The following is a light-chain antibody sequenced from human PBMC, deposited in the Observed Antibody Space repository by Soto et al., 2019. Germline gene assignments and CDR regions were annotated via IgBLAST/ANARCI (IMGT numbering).Light chain of an antibody. Sequence: AIRMTQSPSSLSASTGDRVTITCRASQGISSYLAWYQQKPGKAPKLLIYAAYTLQSGVQSRFSGSGSGTDFTLTIRCLQSEDFATYYCQQYYSTSGTFGPGTKVDIK. CDR3: QQYYSTSGT. CDR1: QGISSY. CDR2: AAY. V-gene: IGKV1-8*01. J-gene: IGKJ3*01.